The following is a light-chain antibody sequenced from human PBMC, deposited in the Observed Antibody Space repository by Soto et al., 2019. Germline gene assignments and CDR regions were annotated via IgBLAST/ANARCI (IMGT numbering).Light chain of an antibody. V-gene: IGKV1-5*01. Sequence: DIQMTQSPSTLSASVGDRVTITCRASQRISSWLAWYQQKQGKAPKLLIYDASSLESGVPSRLSGSGSGTEFTLTISSLQPDDFATSYCQQYNSYPYTFGQGTKLEIK. J-gene: IGKJ2*01. CDR1: QRISSW. CDR2: DAS. CDR3: QQYNSYPYT.